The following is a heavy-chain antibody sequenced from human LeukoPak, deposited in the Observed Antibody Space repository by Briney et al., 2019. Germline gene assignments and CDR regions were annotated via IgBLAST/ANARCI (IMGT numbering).Heavy chain of an antibody. Sequence: PGRSLRLSCAASGFTFSSYGMHWVRQAPGKGLEWVAVISCDGSNKYYADSVKGRFTISRDNSKNTLYLQMNSLRAEDTAVYYCAKVKGSGWSADYWGQGTLVTVSS. CDR2: ISCDGSNK. J-gene: IGHJ4*02. CDR1: GFTFSSYG. CDR3: AKVKGSGWSADY. V-gene: IGHV3-30*18. D-gene: IGHD6-19*01.